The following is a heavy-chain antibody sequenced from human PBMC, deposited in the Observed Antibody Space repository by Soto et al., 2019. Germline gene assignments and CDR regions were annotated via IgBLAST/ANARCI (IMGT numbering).Heavy chain of an antibody. CDR1: GYTFTTYG. J-gene: IGHJ6*02. V-gene: IGHV1-18*04. D-gene: IGHD3-3*01. CDR2: ISADNGDT. CDR3: AKDPPWTVGPLAMDV. Sequence: ASVKVSCNASGYTFTTYGITWVRQAPGQGLEWMGWISADNGDTKYAQMFQGRVAMTTDTSTSTAYMELRSLKSDDTAVYYCAKDPPWTVGPLAMDVWGQGTTVTVSS.